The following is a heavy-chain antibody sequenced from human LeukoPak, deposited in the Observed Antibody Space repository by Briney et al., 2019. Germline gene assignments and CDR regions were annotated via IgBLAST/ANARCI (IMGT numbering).Heavy chain of an antibody. D-gene: IGHD6-13*01. J-gene: IGHJ2*01. CDR1: GGSVSSGSYY. Sequence: SETLSLTCTVSGGSVSSGSYYWSWIRQPPGKGLEWIGYIYYSGSTNYNPSLKSRVTISVDTSKNQFSLKLSSVTAADTAVYYCARDRHSSSWYYPNGYFDLWGRGTLVTVSS. CDR3: ARDRHSSSWYYPNGYFDL. CDR2: IYYSGST. V-gene: IGHV4-61*01.